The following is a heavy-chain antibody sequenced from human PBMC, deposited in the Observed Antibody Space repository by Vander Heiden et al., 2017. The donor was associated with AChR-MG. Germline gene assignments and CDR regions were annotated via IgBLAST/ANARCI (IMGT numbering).Heavy chain of an antibody. CDR2: ISSSGSTI. V-gene: IGHV3-48*03. CDR1: GFTFSSYE. CDR3: ARDPPNIVATMDY. D-gene: IGHD5-12*01. J-gene: IGHJ4*02. Sequence: EVQLVESGGGLVQPGGSLRLSCAASGFTFSSYEMNWVRQAPGKGLEWVSYISSSGSTIYYADSVKGRFTISRDNAKNSLYLQMNSLRAEDTAVYYCARDPPNIVATMDYWGQGTLVTVSS.